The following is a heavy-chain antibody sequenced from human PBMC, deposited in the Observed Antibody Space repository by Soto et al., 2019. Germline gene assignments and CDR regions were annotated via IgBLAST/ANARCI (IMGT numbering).Heavy chain of an antibody. CDR1: GGSISSSSYY. CDR3: ARGLITMVRARGYYYYMDV. V-gene: IGHV4-39*01. Sequence: SETLSLTCTVSGGSISSSSYYWGWIRQPPGKGLEWIGSIYYSGSTYYNPSLKSRVTISVDTSKNQFSLKLSSVTAADTAVYYCARGLITMVRARGYYYYMDVWGKGTTVTVSS. J-gene: IGHJ6*03. CDR2: IYYSGST. D-gene: IGHD3-10*01.